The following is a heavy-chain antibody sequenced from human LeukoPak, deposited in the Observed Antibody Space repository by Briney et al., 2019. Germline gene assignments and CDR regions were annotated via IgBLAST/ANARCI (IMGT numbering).Heavy chain of an antibody. Sequence: GGSLRLSCAASGFTFSSYSMNWVRQAPGKGLEWVSSISSSSSYIYYADSVKGRFTISRDNAKNSLYLQMNSLRAEDTAVYHCARDIIAVAGPGHDFWGQGTLVTVSS. J-gene: IGHJ4*02. CDR3: ARDIIAVAGPGHDF. V-gene: IGHV3-21*01. D-gene: IGHD6-19*01. CDR1: GFTFSSYS. CDR2: ISSSSSYI.